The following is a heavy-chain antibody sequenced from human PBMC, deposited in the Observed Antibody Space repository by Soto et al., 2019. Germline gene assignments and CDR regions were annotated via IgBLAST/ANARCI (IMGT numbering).Heavy chain of an antibody. V-gene: IGHV4-34*01. J-gene: IGHJ6*03. CDR1: GGSFSGYF. Sequence: PSETLSLTCAVYGGSFSGYFWNWIRQPPGKGLEWIGEINHSVSTNYNPSLKSRVTISVDTSKNQFSLKLSSVTAADTAVYYCARGEVVAATFSYYYYMDVWGKGTTVTVSS. CDR2: INHSVST. D-gene: IGHD2-15*01. CDR3: ARGEVVAATFSYYYYMDV.